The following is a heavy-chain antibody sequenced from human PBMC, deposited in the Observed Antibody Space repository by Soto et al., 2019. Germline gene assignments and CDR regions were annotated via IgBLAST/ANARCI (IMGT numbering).Heavy chain of an antibody. V-gene: IGHV4-34*01. D-gene: IGHD1-1*01. J-gene: IGHJ3*02. CDR2: INQSGST. CDR1: GGSFGGYQ. CDR3: ARAVPWRKSFDI. Sequence: PSETLSLTCAVYGGSFGGYQWSWIRQPPGEGLEWIGEINQSGSTNYNPSLKSRVAISVDTSETQFSLRLNSLTAADTAVYCCARAVPWRKSFDIWGQGTAVTVSS.